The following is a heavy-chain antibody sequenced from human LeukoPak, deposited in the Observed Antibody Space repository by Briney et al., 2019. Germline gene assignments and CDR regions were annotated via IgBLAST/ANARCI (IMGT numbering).Heavy chain of an antibody. V-gene: IGHV3-11*01. J-gene: IGHJ6*02. CDR3: ARDTDSSGYFADYYYYGMDV. CDR1: GFAFSDYY. CDR2: ISSSGSTI. D-gene: IGHD3-22*01. Sequence: GGSLRLSCAASGFAFSDYYMSWIRQAPGKGLEWVSYISSSGSTIYYADSVKGRFTISRDNAKNSLYLQMNSLRAEDTAVYYCARDTDSSGYFADYYYYGMDVWGQGTTVTVSS.